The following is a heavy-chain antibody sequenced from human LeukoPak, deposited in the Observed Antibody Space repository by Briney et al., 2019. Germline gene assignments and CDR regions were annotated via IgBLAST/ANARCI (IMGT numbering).Heavy chain of an antibody. Sequence: GGSLRLSCAASGFTFSSYGMHWVRQAPGKGLEWVAFIRYNGSNKYYADSVKGRFTISRDNSKNTLYLQMNSLRAEDTAVYYCAEGSGSYPHFDYWGQGTLVTVSS. CDR2: IRYNGSNK. J-gene: IGHJ4*02. CDR1: GFTFSSYG. V-gene: IGHV3-30*02. D-gene: IGHD3-10*01. CDR3: AEGSGSYPHFDY.